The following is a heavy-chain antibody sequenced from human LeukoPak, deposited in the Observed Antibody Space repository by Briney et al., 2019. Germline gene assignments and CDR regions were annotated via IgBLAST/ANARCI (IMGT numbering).Heavy chain of an antibody. Sequence: PGGSLRLSCAASGFTFSSNGMNWVRRAPGKGLEWVSSISRSSSYIYYADSVKGRFTISRDNAKNSLYLQMNSLRAEDTAVYYCARSGSLPTNDAFDIWGQGIMVTVSS. J-gene: IGHJ3*02. CDR1: GFTFSSNG. CDR3: ARSGSLPTNDAFDI. D-gene: IGHD1-26*01. V-gene: IGHV3-21*01. CDR2: ISRSSSYI.